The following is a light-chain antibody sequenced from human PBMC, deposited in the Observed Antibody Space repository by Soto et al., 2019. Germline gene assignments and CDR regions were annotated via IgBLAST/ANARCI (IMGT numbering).Light chain of an antibody. Sequence: EIVLTQSPATLSLSPGERATLSCRASQSLNSINLAWFQQKPGQAPRLLIYSTSSRATGIPDRFSGSGSGTDFTLTISSLEPEDFAVYYCHQRNNWPLTFGGGTKVDIK. J-gene: IGKJ4*01. CDR1: QSLNSIN. CDR2: STS. V-gene: IGKV3D-20*02. CDR3: HQRNNWPLT.